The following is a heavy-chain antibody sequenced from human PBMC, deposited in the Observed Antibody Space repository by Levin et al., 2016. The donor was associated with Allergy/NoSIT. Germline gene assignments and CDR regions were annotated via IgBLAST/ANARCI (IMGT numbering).Heavy chain of an antibody. Sequence: SETLSLTCTVSGVSISNHYWTWIRQPPGKGLEWIGYIYYNVGTNYNPSLKSRVTISLDTSKNQFSLQLSSVTAADTAIYFCARDRGVTNYYYYGMDVWGQGTTVTVSS. D-gene: IGHD4-17*01. J-gene: IGHJ6*02. CDR3: ARDRGVTNYYYYGMDV. V-gene: IGHV4-59*11. CDR2: IYYNVGT. CDR1: GVSISNHY.